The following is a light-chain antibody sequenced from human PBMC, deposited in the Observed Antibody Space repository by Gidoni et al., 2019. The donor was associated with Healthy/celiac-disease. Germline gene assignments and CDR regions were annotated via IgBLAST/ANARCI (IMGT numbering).Light chain of an antibody. Sequence: IVLTQSPGTLSLSPGEGATLSCRASQSVSSIYLAWYQQKPGQAPRLLIYGASSRATGIPDRFSGSGSGTDFTLTISRLEPEDFAVYYCQQYGSSPGTFGQGTKVEIK. CDR1: QSVSSIY. CDR3: QQYGSSPGT. V-gene: IGKV3-20*01. CDR2: GAS. J-gene: IGKJ1*01.